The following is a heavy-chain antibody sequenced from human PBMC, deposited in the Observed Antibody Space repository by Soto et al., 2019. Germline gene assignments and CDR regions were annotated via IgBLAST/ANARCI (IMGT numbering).Heavy chain of an antibody. CDR3: ARAPGGYCTNGVCYPVPILRY. CDR2: INHSGST. V-gene: IGHV4-34*01. D-gene: IGHD2-8*01. Sequence: PSETLSLTCAVYGGSFSGYYWSWIRQPPGKGLEWIGEINHSGSTNYNPSLKSRVTISVDTSKNQFSLKLSSVTAADTAVYYCARAPGGYCTNGVCYPVPILRYWGQGTLVTVSS. CDR1: GGSFSGYY. J-gene: IGHJ4*02.